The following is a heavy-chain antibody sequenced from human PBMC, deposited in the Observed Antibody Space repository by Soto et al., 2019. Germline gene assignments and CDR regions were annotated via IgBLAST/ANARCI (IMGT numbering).Heavy chain of an antibody. D-gene: IGHD3-9*01. V-gene: IGHV4-30-2*01. CDR2: IYHSGST. CDR1: GGSISSGGYS. Sequence: SETLSLTCAVSGGSISSGGYSWSWIRQPPGKGLEWIGYIYHSGSTYYNPSLKSRVTISVDTSKNQFSLKLTSVTAADTAVYYCARRYFDWLSLSGRWFDPWGQGTLVTVYS. J-gene: IGHJ5*02. CDR3: ARRYFDWLSLSGRWFDP.